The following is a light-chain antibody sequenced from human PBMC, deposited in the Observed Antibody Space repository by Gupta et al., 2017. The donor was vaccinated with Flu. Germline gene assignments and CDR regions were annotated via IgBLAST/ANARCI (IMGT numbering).Light chain of an antibody. Sequence: DSVMTLPPDFLTEAMGEPALTNCRSSHSVLSNSNNKNYLAWYQQKPGQPPKLLIYWESTRESGVPERFSGSGSGTDFTLTISSLQAEDVAVYYCQQYYNSQVTFGHGTKVDIK. CDR2: WES. CDR3: QQYYNSQVT. CDR1: HSVLSNSNNKNY. J-gene: IGKJ3*01. V-gene: IGKV4-1*01.